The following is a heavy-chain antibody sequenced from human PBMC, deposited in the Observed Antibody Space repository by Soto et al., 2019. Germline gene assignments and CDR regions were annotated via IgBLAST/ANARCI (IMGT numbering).Heavy chain of an antibody. V-gene: IGHV3-66*01. CDR1: GFTVSSNY. CDR2: IFSGGST. Sequence: GGSLRLSCAASGFTVSSNYMSWVRQAPGKGLEWVSVIFSGGSTYYADSVKGRFTISRDNSASTAYMELISLRSEDTAVYFCARDRPQRGVAVAVPTAYYGMDVWGQGTTVTVSS. D-gene: IGHD6-19*01. J-gene: IGHJ6*02. CDR3: ARDRPQRGVAVAVPTAYYGMDV.